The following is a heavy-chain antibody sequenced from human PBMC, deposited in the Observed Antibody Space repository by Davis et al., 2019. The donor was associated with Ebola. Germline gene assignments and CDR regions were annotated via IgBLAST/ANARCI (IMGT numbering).Heavy chain of an antibody. D-gene: IGHD4-11*01. J-gene: IGHJ4*02. Sequence: ASVKVSCKASGYTFTSYGITWVRQAPGQGLEWMGWISAYNGNTNYAQKLQGRVTMTTDTSTSTVYMELSGLRSEDTAVYYCAREDLYSNYILNYFDLWGQGTLVTVSS. CDR2: ISAYNGNT. CDR1: GYTFTSYG. V-gene: IGHV1-18*04. CDR3: AREDLYSNYILNYFDL.